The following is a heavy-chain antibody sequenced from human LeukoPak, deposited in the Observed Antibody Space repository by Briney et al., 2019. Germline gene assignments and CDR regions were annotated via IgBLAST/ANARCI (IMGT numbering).Heavy chain of an antibody. V-gene: IGHV3-23*01. CDR3: AKDLGSGRRVAY. CDR2: ISGSGGST. D-gene: IGHD3-10*01. Sequence: PGGSLGLSCAASGFTFSSYAMSWVRQAPGKGLEWVSAISGSGGSTYYADSVKGRFTISRDNSKNTLYLQMNSLRAEDTAVYYCAKDLGSGRRVAYCGQGTLVTVSS. J-gene: IGHJ4*02. CDR1: GFTFSSYA.